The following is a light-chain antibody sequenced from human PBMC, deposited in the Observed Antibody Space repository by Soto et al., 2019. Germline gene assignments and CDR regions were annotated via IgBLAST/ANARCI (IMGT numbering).Light chain of an antibody. CDR3: AAWDDSRKV. V-gene: IGLV1-47*01. CDR1: SSNIGSNY. CDR2: RNN. Sequence: QSVLTRPPSASGTPGQRVTISCSGSSSNIGSNYVYWYQQLPGTAPKLLIYRNNQRPSGVPDRFSGSKSGTSASLAISGLRSEDEADYYCAAWDDSRKVFGGGTKLTVL. J-gene: IGLJ2*01.